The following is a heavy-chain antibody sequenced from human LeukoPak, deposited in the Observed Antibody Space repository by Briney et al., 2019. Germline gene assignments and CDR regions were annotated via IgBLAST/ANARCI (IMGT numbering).Heavy chain of an antibody. D-gene: IGHD6-19*01. V-gene: IGHV4-59*12. J-gene: IGHJ4*02. CDR1: GDSISSYY. CDR2: IYYSGST. Sequence: SETLSLTCTVSGDSISSYYGSWIRQPPGKGLEGMRYIYYSGSTNYNPSLKSRGTISVDTSKNQLSLKLSSVTVADTAVYYCAGGQWLVWGVYWGQGTLVTVSS. CDR3: AGGQWLVWGVY.